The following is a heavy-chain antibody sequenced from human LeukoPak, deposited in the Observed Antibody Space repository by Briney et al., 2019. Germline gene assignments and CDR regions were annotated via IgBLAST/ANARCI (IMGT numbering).Heavy chain of an antibody. V-gene: IGHV1-18*01. CDR2: ISAYNGNT. J-gene: IGHJ3*02. CDR1: GYTFTSYG. Sequence: ASVKVSCKASGYTFTSYGISWVRQAPGQGLEWMGWISAYNGNTNYAQKLQGRVTMTTDTSTSTAYMELRSLRSDDTAVYYCASNWGDPSIPFDAFDIWGQGTMVTVSS. D-gene: IGHD7-27*01. CDR3: ASNWGDPSIPFDAFDI.